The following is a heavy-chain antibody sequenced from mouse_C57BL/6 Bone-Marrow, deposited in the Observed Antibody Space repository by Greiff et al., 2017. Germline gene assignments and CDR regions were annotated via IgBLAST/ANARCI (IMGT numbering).Heavy chain of an antibody. CDR2: IYPGSGST. CDR1: GYTFTSYW. CDR3: ARRPLTTVTPYFDY. J-gene: IGHJ2*01. D-gene: IGHD1-1*01. Sequence: QVQLQQPGAELVKPGASVKMSCKASGYTFTSYWITWVKQRPGQGLEWIGDIYPGSGSTNYNEKFKRKATLTVDTSSSTAYLQLSSLTSEDSAVYYCARRPLTTVTPYFDYWGQGTTLTVSS. V-gene: IGHV1-55*01.